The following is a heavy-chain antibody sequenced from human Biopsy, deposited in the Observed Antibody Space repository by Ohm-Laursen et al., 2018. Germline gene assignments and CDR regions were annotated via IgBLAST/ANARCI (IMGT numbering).Heavy chain of an antibody. CDR2: ISYDGSGE. V-gene: IGHV3-30*03. J-gene: IGHJ2*01. D-gene: IGHD4-11*01. CDR1: GFTFTSYA. Sequence: SLRLSCSASGFTFTSYAMHWVRQAPGKGLEWVAVISYDGSGEYYADSLQGRFIISRDNPKNTVDLQMNSLRAEDTAVYFCARDGKRWDYSSYFSWHFDLWGRGTLVTVSS. CDR3: ARDGKRWDYSSYFSWHFDL.